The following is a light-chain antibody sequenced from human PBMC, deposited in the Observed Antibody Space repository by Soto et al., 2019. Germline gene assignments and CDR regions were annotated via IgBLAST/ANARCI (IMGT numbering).Light chain of an antibody. CDR1: QRVSSGY. Sequence: EIVLTQSPGTLSLSPGERATLSCRASQRVSSGYVAWYQQKPGQAPRLLIYGASSRATGIPDRFRASSSGTDFTLTISRLEPEDFAVYYCQQYNNWPLTFGGGTKVDIK. V-gene: IGKV3-20*01. CDR3: QQYNNWPLT. CDR2: GAS. J-gene: IGKJ4*01.